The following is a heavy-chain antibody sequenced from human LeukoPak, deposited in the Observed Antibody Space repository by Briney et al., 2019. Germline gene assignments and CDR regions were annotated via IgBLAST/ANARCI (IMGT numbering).Heavy chain of an antibody. D-gene: IGHD6-19*01. V-gene: IGHV4-61*01. CDR2: IYYSGST. Sequence: KASETLSLTCTVSGGSVSSGSYYWSWIRQPPGKGLEWIGYIYYSGSTNYNPSLKSRVTISVDTSKNQFSLKLSSVTAADTAVYYCASGPYSSGWYYHNYYYYGMDVWGQGTTVTVSS. CDR3: ASGPYSSGWYYHNYYYYGMDV. J-gene: IGHJ6*02. CDR1: GGSVSSGSYY.